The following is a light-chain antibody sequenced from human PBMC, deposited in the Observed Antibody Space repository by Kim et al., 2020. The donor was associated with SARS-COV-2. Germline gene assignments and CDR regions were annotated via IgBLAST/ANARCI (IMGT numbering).Light chain of an antibody. J-gene: IGLJ3*02. CDR3: QVWDSSSELGV. CDR1: NIGSKS. CDR2: YDS. Sequence: SYELTQPPSVSVAPGKTARITCGGNNIGSKSVHWYQQKPGQAPVLVIYYDSDRPSGIPERFSGSNSGNTATLTISRVEAGDEADYYCQVWDSSSELGVFG. V-gene: IGLV3-21*04.